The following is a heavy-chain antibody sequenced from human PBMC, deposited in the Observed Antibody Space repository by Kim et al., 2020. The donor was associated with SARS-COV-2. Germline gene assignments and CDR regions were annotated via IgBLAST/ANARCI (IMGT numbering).Heavy chain of an antibody. D-gene: IGHD4-4*01. CDR3: AKDPYSNGRAYFDY. CDR2: ISASGGTT. V-gene: IGHV3-23*01. J-gene: IGHJ4*02. Sequence: GGSLRLSCAASGFTFSSYAMSWVRQAPGKGLEWVSGISASGGTTYHADSVKGRFTISRDNSKNTLYLQMNSLRAEDTAVYYCAKDPYSNGRAYFDYWGQGTLVTVSS. CDR1: GFTFSSYA.